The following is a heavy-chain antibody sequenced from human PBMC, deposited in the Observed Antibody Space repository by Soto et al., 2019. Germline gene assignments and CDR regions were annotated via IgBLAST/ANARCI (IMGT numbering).Heavy chain of an antibody. CDR1: GGSISSSSYY. J-gene: IGHJ5*02. Sequence: QLQLQESGPGLVKPSETLSLTCTVSGGSISSSSYYWGWIRQPPGKGLEWIGSIYYSGSTYYNPSLKSRVTTXXDXSXSQFSLKLSSVTAADTAVYYCARHGSGSYYNNWFDPGGQGTLVTVSS. D-gene: IGHD3-10*01. CDR2: IYYSGST. V-gene: IGHV4-39*01. CDR3: ARHGSGSYYNNWFDP.